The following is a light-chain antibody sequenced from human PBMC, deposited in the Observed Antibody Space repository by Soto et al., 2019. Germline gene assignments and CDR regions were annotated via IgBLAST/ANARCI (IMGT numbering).Light chain of an antibody. J-gene: IGLJ2*01. CDR2: DVN. V-gene: IGLV2-14*03. CDR3: SSYTNNTPRLV. CDR1: SSDVGGYNY. Sequence: QSALAQPASVSGSRGQSITISCTGTSSDVGGYNYVSWYQHHPDKAPKLMIYDVNNRPSGVSNRFSGSKSGNTASLTISGLQSADEAAYYCSSYTNNTPRLVFGGGTKLTVL.